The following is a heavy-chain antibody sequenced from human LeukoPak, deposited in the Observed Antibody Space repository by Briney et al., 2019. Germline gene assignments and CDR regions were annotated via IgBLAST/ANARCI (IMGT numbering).Heavy chain of an antibody. D-gene: IGHD3-22*01. V-gene: IGHV3-11*01. CDR1: GFTFSDYY. J-gene: IGHJ5*02. CDR3: ARERAYYDSSGYSVLDP. Sequence: PGGSLRLSCAASGFTFSDYYMSWIRQAPGKGMEWVSYISSSGSTIYYADSVKGRFTISRDNAKNSLYLQMNSLRAEDTAVYYCARERAYYDSSGYSVLDPWGQGTLVTVSS. CDR2: ISSSGSTI.